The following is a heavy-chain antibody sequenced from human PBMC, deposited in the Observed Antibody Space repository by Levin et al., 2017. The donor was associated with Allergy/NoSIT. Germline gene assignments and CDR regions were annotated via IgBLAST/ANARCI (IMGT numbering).Heavy chain of an antibody. Sequence: LRLSCTVSGGSISSGGYSWSWIRQPPGKGLEWIGYMYHSGRTYYNPSLESRVTISVDRSKNQFSLKLTSVTAADTAVYYCARALGAGTNWFDPWGQGTLVTVSS. D-gene: IGHD1-1*01. CDR1: GGSISSGGYS. V-gene: IGHV4-30-2*01. CDR3: ARALGAGTNWFDP. CDR2: MYHSGRT. J-gene: IGHJ5*02.